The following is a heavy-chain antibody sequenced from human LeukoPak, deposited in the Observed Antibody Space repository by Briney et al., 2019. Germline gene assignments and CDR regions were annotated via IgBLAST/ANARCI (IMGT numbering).Heavy chain of an antibody. V-gene: IGHV3-23*01. CDR2: ISGRDGTT. CDR1: GFTFSSYG. D-gene: IGHD3-10*01. CDR3: AKPLNYGSGSYWVTDY. Sequence: GGSLRLSCAASGFTFSSYGMSWVRQAPGKGLEWVSAISGRDGTTHYADSVKGRFTISRDNSKNTLYLQMNSLRAEDTAVYYCAKPLNYGSGSYWVTDYWGQGTLVTVSS. J-gene: IGHJ4*02.